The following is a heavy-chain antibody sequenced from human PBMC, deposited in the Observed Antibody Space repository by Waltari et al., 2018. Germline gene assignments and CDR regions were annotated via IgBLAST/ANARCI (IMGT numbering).Heavy chain of an antibody. J-gene: IGHJ6*03. CDR3: ARVRRGSQLFAAPYYMDV. CDR2: IKQDGSEK. CDR1: GLTFSSTG. D-gene: IGHD2-21*01. V-gene: IGHV3-7*01. Sequence: VQLVESGGGLVQPGGSLGLSCAASGLTFSSTGSSGVRQAPGTGLEWVANIKQDGSEKYYVDSVKGRFTISRDNAKNSLYLQMNSLRAEDTAVYYCARVRRGSQLFAAPYYMDVWGKGTTVTVSS.